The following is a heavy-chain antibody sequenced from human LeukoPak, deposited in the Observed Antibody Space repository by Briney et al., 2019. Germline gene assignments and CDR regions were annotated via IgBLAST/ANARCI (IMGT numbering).Heavy chain of an antibody. CDR3: ARDSFETDIDY. V-gene: IGHV3-7*01. J-gene: IGHJ4*02. Sequence: GGSLRLSCAASGFLFSRYWMSWVRQAPGKGLEWVANIKEDGSEKYYVESMKGRFTISRDNAKNSLYLQINSLRAEDTAVYYCARDSFETDIDYWGQGTLVTVSS. CDR2: IKEDGSEK. D-gene: IGHD1-14*01. CDR1: GFLFSRYW.